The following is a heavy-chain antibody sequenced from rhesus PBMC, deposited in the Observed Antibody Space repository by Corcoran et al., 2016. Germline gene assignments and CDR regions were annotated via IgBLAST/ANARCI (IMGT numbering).Heavy chain of an antibody. D-gene: IGHD6-31*01. V-gene: IGHV4-99*01. CDR3: ARLAAAGSIFDY. J-gene: IGHJ4*01. CDR2: ISGSSGST. Sequence: QVQLQESGPGLVKPSETLSLTCAVSGSSISSGSYWGWILQPPGKGLEYIGYISGSSGSTYYNPSLKSRVTISKDTSKNQFSLKLSSVTAADTAVYYCARLAAAGSIFDYWGQGVLVTVSS. CDR1: GSSISSGSY.